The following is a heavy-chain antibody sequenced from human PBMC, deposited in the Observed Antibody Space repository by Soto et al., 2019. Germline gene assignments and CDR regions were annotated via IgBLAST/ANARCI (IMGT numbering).Heavy chain of an antibody. CDR2: IYHSGTT. CDR1: GFSISSGYF. J-gene: IGHJ5*02. D-gene: IGHD3-22*01. CDR3: ARDSSGYYWLDP. V-gene: IGHV4-38-2*02. Sequence: SETLSLTCAVSGFSISSGYFWGWIRQPPGKGPEWLGSIYHSGTTYYNPSVKGRVTISVDTSKNQFSLKMSSVTAADTAVYYCARDSSGYYWLDPWGQGTLVTVSS.